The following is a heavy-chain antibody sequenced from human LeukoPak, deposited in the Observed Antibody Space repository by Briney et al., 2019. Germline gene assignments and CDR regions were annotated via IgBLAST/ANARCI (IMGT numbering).Heavy chain of an antibody. V-gene: IGHV3-30-3*01. Sequence: GGSLRLSCAASGFTFSSYAMHWVRQAQGKGLEWVAVISYDGSNKYYADSVKGRFTISRDNSKNTLYLQMNSLRAEDTAVYYCARAKIGGTIDYWGQGTLVTVSS. J-gene: IGHJ4*02. D-gene: IGHD3-16*01. CDR1: GFTFSSYA. CDR3: ARAKIGGTIDY. CDR2: ISYDGSNK.